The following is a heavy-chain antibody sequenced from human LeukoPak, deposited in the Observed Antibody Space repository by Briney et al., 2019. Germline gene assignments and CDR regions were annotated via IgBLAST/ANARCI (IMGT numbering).Heavy chain of an antibody. V-gene: IGHV5-51*01. CDR1: GYSFTSYW. CDR2: IYPGGSDT. CDR3: ARGRSMAAEGDYMDV. J-gene: IGHJ6*03. D-gene: IGHD6-6*01. Sequence: GESLKISCKGSGYSFTSYWIGWVRQMPGKGLEWMGIIYPGGSDTRYSPSFQGQVTISADKSISTAYLQWNSLKASDTAMYYCARGRSMAAEGDYMDVWGKGTTVTVSS.